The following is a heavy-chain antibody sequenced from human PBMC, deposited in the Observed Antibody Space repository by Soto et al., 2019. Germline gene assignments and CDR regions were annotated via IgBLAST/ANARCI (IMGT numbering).Heavy chain of an antibody. D-gene: IGHD1-26*01. CDR1: TFSMYS. V-gene: IGHV3-21*01. CDR3: TRDQGGSYDSWFDP. Sequence: EVQVVESGGGLVHPGGSLRLSCNFTFSMYSMNWVRQAPGKGLEWVASISSGSAYIKYADSVKGRFTISRDNAKNSVSLQMNSLRVDDTAVYFCTRDQGGSYDSWFDPWGLGTLVTVSS. J-gene: IGHJ5*02. CDR2: ISSGSAYI.